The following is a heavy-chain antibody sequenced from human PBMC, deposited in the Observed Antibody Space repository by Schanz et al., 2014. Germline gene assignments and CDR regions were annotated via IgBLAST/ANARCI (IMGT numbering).Heavy chain of an antibody. D-gene: IGHD3-3*01. CDR1: GFTFSTYW. V-gene: IGHV3-7*01. Sequence: EVQLVESGGGLVQPWGSLRLSCAASGFTFSTYWMSWVRQAPGKGLEWVANIKQDESERSYVDSVKGRFTISRDNAKNSLYLQMNSLRAEDTAVYYCARDKGGYYPFDYWGQGTLVTVSS. J-gene: IGHJ4*02. CDR3: ARDKGGYYPFDY. CDR2: IKQDESER.